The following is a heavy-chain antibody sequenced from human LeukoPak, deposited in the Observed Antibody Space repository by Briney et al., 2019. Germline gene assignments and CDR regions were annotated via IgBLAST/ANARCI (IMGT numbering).Heavy chain of an antibody. J-gene: IGHJ5*02. CDR2: IYYSGST. CDR1: GGSISSSSYY. Sequence: SETLSLTCTVSGGSISSSSYYWGWIRQPPGKGLEWIGSIYYSGSTYYNPSLKSRVTISVDTSKNQFSLKLSSVTAADTAVYYCARGPRSSGYRRGFDPWGQGTLVTVSS. CDR3: ARGPRSSGYRRGFDP. D-gene: IGHD3-22*01. V-gene: IGHV4-39*07.